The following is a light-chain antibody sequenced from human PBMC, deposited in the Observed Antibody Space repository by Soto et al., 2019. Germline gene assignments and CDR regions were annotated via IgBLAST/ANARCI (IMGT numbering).Light chain of an antibody. J-gene: IGLJ3*02. Sequence: QSVLTQPASVSVYAGQSITISCSGTMRDVGAYNLVSWSQQHPGTAPKLIIYEVRNRPSGISSRFSGSRSGNTASLTISGLQPEAEGDYYFSAYTARSTLVFGGGTKLTVL. CDR3: SAYTARSTLV. V-gene: IGLV2-14*01. CDR1: MRDVGAYNL. CDR2: EVR.